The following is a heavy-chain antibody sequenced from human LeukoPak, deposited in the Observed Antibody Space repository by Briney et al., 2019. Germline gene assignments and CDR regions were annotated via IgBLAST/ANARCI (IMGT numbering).Heavy chain of an antibody. CDR3: AKDPAMGAAAGYFDY. V-gene: IGHV3-23*01. CDR2: ISGSGGST. Sequence: GGSLRLSCAASGFTFSSCAMSWVRQAPGKGLEWVSAISGSGGSTYYADSVKGRFTISRDNSKNTLYLQMNSLRAEDTAVYYCAKDPAMGAAAGYFDYWGQGTLVTVSS. CDR1: GFTFSSCA. J-gene: IGHJ4*02. D-gene: IGHD6-13*01.